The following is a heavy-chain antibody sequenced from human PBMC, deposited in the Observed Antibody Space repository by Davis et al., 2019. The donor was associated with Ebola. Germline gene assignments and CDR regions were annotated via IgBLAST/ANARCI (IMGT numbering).Heavy chain of an antibody. CDR2: ISGSGGST. J-gene: IGHJ6*04. CDR1: GFTFNQYA. Sequence: PGGSLRLSCAASGFTFNQYAMTWVRQAPGKGLEWVSAISGSGGSTYYADSVKGRFTISRDNSKKTLYLQMNSLRAEDTAVYYCAKSGLSFGVVKYHYGMDVWGKGTTVTVSS. D-gene: IGHD3-3*01. V-gene: IGHV3-23*01. CDR3: AKSGLSFGVVKYHYGMDV.